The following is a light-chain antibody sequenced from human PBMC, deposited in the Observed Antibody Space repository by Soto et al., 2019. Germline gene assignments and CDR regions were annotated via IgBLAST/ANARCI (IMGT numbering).Light chain of an antibody. CDR3: TSYTSSSTWV. CDR1: SSDVGGYNY. Sequence: QSVLTQPASVSASPGQSITISCTGTSSDVGGYNYVSWFQQHPGKAPRLMTYEVSNRPSGVSNRFSGSKSGNTASLTISGLQAEDAAEYYCTSYTSSSTWVFGGGTKVTLL. CDR2: EVS. J-gene: IGLJ3*02. V-gene: IGLV2-14*01.